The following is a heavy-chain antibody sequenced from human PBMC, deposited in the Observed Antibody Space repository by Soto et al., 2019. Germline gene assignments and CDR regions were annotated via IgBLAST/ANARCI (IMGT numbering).Heavy chain of an antibody. CDR3: ARAGQTVSFFDF. J-gene: IGHJ5*01. Sequence: QVQLQVSGPGLLRPSETLSLTCRVSGASMTSYHWTWIRQSPGKGLEWIGNVYYNGATTYNPSLRSRVAISIDTSEKQFSLKLNSLTAADSATHFCARAGQTVSFFDFWAQGALVAISS. CDR2: VYYNGAT. CDR1: GASMTSYH. D-gene: IGHD4-17*01. V-gene: IGHV4-59*01.